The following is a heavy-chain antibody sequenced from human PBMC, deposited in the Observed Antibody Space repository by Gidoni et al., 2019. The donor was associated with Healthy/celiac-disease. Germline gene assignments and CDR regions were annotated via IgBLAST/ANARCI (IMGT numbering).Heavy chain of an antibody. J-gene: IGHJ4*02. CDR3: ARGGYNYGLDY. V-gene: IGHV3-48*03. Sequence: EVQLVESGGGVVQPGGSLRLACAASGFTFRSYEMNWVRQAPGKGLEWGSYISSSGSTIYYAASVKGRFTISRDNAKNSLYLQMNSLRAEDTAVYYCARGGYNYGLDYWGQGTLVTVSS. D-gene: IGHD5-12*01. CDR2: ISSSGSTI. CDR1: GFTFRSYE.